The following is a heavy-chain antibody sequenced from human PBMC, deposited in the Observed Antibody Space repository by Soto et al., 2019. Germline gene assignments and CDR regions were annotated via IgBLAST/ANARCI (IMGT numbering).Heavy chain of an antibody. Sequence: SLSLPCAITGDSVSSKSAGWSCVRQSPSRGLEWLGRTYYRSKWYYEYAVSVRGRITINPDTSKNQYSLQLNSVTPEDTAVYFCARGEQYSGRIFDYWGQGTLVTVSS. CDR3: ARGEQYSGRIFDY. CDR2: TYYRSKWYY. CDR1: GDSVSSKSAG. V-gene: IGHV6-1*01. J-gene: IGHJ4*01. D-gene: IGHD1-26*01.